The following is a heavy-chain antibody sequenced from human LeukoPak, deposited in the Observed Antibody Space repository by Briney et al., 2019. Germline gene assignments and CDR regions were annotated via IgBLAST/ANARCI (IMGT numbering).Heavy chain of an antibody. CDR1: GGSISSYY. CDR2: IYTSGST. J-gene: IGHJ6*03. V-gene: IGHV4-4*07. Sequence: SETLSLTCTVSGGSISSYYWSWIRQPAGKGLEWIGRIYTSGSTNYNPSLKSRVTMSVDTSKNQFSLKLSSVTAADTAVYYCARVVSGRTLGYYYMDVWGKGTTVTVSS. CDR3: ARVVSGRTLGYYYMDV. D-gene: IGHD3-10*01.